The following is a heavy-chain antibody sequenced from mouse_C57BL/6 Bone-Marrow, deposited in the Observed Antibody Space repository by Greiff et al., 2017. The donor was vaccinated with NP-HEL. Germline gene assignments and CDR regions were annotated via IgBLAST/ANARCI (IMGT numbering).Heavy chain of an antibody. Sequence: QVQLKESGPELVKPGASVKISCKASGYAFSSSWMNWVKQRPGKGLEWIGRIYPGDGDTNYNGKFKGKATLTADKSSSTAYMQLSSLTSEDSAVYFCAREGYYGSSLFAYWGQGTLVTVSA. CDR3: AREGYYGSSLFAY. V-gene: IGHV1-82*01. J-gene: IGHJ3*01. CDR2: IYPGDGDT. D-gene: IGHD1-1*01. CDR1: GYAFSSSW.